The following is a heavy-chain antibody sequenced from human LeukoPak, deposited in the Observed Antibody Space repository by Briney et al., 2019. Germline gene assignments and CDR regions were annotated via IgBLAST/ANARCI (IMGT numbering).Heavy chain of an antibody. CDR2: IYYSGST. CDR1: GGSISSYY. J-gene: IGHJ3*02. D-gene: IGHD6-13*01. V-gene: IGHV4-59*01. CDR3: ARDKGWYAHDAFDI. Sequence: SETLSLTCTVSGGSISSYYWSWIRQPPGKGLEWIGYIYYSGSTNYNPSLKSRVTISVDTSKNQFSLKLSSVTAADTAVYYCARDKGWYAHDAFDIWGQGIMVTVSS.